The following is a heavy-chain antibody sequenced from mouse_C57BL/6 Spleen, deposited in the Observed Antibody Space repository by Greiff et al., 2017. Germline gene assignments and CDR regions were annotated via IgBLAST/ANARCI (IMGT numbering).Heavy chain of an antibody. V-gene: IGHV5-17*01. J-gene: IGHJ4*01. CDR1: GFTFSDYG. D-gene: IGHD2-4*01. CDR3: ARPRIYYDYDRYYAMDY. Sequence: DVKLVESGGGLVKPGGSLKLSCAASGFTFSDYGMHWVRQAPEKGLEWVAYISSGSSTIYYADTVKGRFTISRDNAMNTLFLQMTSLRSEDTAMYYCARPRIYYDYDRYYAMDYWGQGTSVTVSS. CDR2: ISSGSSTI.